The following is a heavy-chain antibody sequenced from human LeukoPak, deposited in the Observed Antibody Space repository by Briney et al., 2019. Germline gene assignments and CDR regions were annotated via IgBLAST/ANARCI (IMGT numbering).Heavy chain of an antibody. J-gene: IGHJ6*03. CDR2: IYTSGST. CDR3: AAGPQTYYYGSGSYYGPYRNYYYMDV. CDR1: GGSISSGSYY. Sequence: PSETLSLTCTVSGGSISSGSYYWSCIRQPAGKGLESIGRIYTSGSTNYNPSLKSRVTISVDTSKNQVSLKLSSVTAADTAVYYCAAGPQTYYYGSGSYYGPYRNYYYMDVWGKGTTVTVSS. D-gene: IGHD3-10*01. V-gene: IGHV4-61*02.